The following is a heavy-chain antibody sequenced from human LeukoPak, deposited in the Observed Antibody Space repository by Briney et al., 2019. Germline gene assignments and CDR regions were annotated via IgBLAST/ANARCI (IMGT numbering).Heavy chain of an antibody. CDR3: ARDREGYCSSTSCYYMDV. CDR2: INPNSGGT. D-gene: IGHD2-2*01. J-gene: IGHJ6*03. CDR1: GYTFTGYY. V-gene: IGHV1-2*02. Sequence: ASVKVSCKASGYTFTGYYMQWVRQAPGQGLEWMGWINPNSGGTNYAQKFQGRVTMTRDTSISTAYMELSRLRSDDMAVYYCARDREGYCSSTSCYYMDVWGKGTTVTVSS.